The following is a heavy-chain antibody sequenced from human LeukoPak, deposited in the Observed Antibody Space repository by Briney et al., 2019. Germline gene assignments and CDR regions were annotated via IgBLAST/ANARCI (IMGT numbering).Heavy chain of an antibody. Sequence: SETLSLTCTVSGGSISSYYWSWIRQPPGKGLEWIGYIYYSGSTNYNPSLKSRVTISVDTSKNQFSLKLSSVTAADTAVYYCAVVAGTAGTDYWGQGTLVTVSS. D-gene: IGHD6-19*01. CDR2: IYYSGST. J-gene: IGHJ4*02. CDR1: GGSISSYY. CDR3: AVVAGTAGTDY. V-gene: IGHV4-59*12.